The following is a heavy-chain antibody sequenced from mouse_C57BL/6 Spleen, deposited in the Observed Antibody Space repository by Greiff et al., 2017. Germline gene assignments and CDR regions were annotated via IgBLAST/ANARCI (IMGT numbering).Heavy chain of an antibody. CDR1: GYSITSGYY. D-gene: IGHD1-1*01. CDR3: ARAELLGDAMDY. CDR2: ISYDGSN. V-gene: IGHV3-6*01. Sequence: EVQLQQSGPGLVKPSQSLSLTCSVTGYSITSGYYWNWIRQFPGNKLEWMGYISYDGSNNYNPSLKNRISITRDTSKNQFFLKLNSVTTEDTATYYCARAELLGDAMDYWGQGTSVTVSS. J-gene: IGHJ4*01.